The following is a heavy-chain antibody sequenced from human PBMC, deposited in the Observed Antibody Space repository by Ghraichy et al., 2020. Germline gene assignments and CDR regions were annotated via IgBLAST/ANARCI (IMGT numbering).Heavy chain of an antibody. J-gene: IGHJ4*02. CDR2: ISGDGNIT. Sequence: GGSLRLSCAASGFIFSTYWMHWVRQAPGKGLVWVSRISGDGNITTYADSVKGRFTISRDNAKKTLYLQMNSLRAEDTAVYFCARVGPSTTAPTGYWGQGTLVTVSS. CDR1: GFIFSTYW. D-gene: IGHD2-2*01. CDR3: ARVGPSTTAPTGY. V-gene: IGHV3-74*01.